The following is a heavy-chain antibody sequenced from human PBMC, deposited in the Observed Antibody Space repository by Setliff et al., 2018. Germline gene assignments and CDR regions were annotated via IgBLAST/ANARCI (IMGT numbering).Heavy chain of an antibody. D-gene: IGHD2-2*02. CDR1: GFTFTNYW. CDR2: IKQDESEK. Sequence: GGSLRLSCAASGFTFTNYWINWVRQAPGKGLEWVANIKQDESEKHYVGSVKGRFTISRDNAKDSLSLQMNSLRAEDTAVYYCARHKYTHYMDVWDKGATVTVSS. V-gene: IGHV3-7*01. CDR3: ARHKYTHYMDV. J-gene: IGHJ6*03.